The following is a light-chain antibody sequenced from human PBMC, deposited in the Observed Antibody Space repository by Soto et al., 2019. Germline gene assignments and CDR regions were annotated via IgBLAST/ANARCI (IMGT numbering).Light chain of an antibody. J-gene: IGLJ2*01. Sequence: QSVLTQPPSVSAAPGQKVTISCSGSSSNIGNNYVSWYQQLPGTAPNHLIYDSNKRPSGIPDRFSGSKSVTSATLGITGLQTGDEADYYCGTWDSSLSAVVFGGGTKLTVL. CDR3: GTWDSSLSAVV. CDR1: SSNIGNNY. CDR2: DSN. V-gene: IGLV1-51*01.